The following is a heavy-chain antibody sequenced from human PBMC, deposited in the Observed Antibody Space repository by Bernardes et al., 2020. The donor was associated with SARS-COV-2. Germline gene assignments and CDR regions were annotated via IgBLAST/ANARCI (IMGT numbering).Heavy chain of an antibody. CDR2: IGGSGTST. V-gene: IGHV3-23*01. J-gene: IGHJ5*02. Sequence: GGSLRLSRVASGFTFSSCAMSWVRQAPGKGLEWVSVIGGSGTSTEYADSVKGRFTISRDNSKNTLYLQMSSLRVEDTAVYYCAQDRGPFYVWNNYHFDPWGQGTLVTVSS. D-gene: IGHD3-16*01. CDR1: GFTFSSCA. CDR3: AQDRGPFYVWNNYHFDP.